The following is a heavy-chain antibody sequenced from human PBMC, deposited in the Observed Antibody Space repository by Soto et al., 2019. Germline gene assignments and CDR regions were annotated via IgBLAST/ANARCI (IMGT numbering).Heavy chain of an antibody. CDR3: ARDEIRFSWAYGMDV. CDR1: GFTFSSYA. V-gene: IGHV3-30-3*01. J-gene: IGHJ6*02. D-gene: IGHD3-3*01. Sequence: QVQLVESGGGVVQPGRSLRLSCAASGFTFSSYAMHWVRQAPGKGLEWVAVISYDGSNKYYADSVKGRFTISRDNFKNSLYLQMNSLRAEDTAVYYSARDEIRFSWAYGMDVWGQGTTVTVSS. CDR2: ISYDGSNK.